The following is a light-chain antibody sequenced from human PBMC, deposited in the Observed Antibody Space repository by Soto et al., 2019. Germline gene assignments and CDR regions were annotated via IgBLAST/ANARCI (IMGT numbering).Light chain of an antibody. Sequence: QSALTQPASVSGSPGQSVTISCTGPRSDIGDSNFISWYQHSPGKAPRLLIYEVSSRPSGVSKRFSGSKAGNTASLTISGLLDDDEADYFCASFRSGTILVFGSGTKLTVL. CDR1: RSDIGDSNF. J-gene: IGLJ1*01. V-gene: IGLV2-14*01. CDR2: EVS. CDR3: ASFRSGTILV.